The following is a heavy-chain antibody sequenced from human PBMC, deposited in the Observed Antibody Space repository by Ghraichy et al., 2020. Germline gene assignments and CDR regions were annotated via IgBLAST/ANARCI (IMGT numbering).Heavy chain of an antibody. CDR3: ASQQRDDFWSGYLKY. V-gene: IGHV4-39*01. D-gene: IGHD3-3*01. CDR2: FYYSGST. CDR1: GGSIDIGSFY. J-gene: IGHJ4*02. Sequence: GSLRLSCTVSGGSIDIGSFYWGWVRLPPGKGLEWIGSFYYSGSTYYNPSLKSRVTISADISKNQFSLRLTSVTAADTALYYCASQQRDDFWSGYLKYWGQGAPVTVSS.